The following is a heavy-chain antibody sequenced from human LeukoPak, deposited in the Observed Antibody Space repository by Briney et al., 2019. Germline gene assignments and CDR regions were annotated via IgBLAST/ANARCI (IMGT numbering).Heavy chain of an antibody. D-gene: IGHD3-10*01. CDR2: IYYSGST. CDR3: ARTHYGFDY. V-gene: IGHV4-59*01. J-gene: IGHJ4*02. CDR1: GGSISSYY. Sequence: PSETLSLTCTVSGGSISSYYWSWIRQPPGKGLEWIGYIYYSGSTNYNPSLKSRVTISVDTSKNQFSLKPSSVTAADTAVYYCARTHYGFDYWGQGTLVTVSS.